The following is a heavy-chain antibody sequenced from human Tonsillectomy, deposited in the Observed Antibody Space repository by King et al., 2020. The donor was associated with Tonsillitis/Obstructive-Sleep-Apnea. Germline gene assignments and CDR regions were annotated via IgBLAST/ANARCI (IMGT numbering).Heavy chain of an antibody. V-gene: IGHV4-31*03. CDR1: GGSISSGGYY. CDR2: IYYSGST. J-gene: IGHJ4*02. CDR3: ARGGKYYYDSSRYTFDY. D-gene: IGHD3-22*01. Sequence: VHLQESGPGLVKPSQTLSLTCTVSGGSISSGGYYWSWIRQHPGKGLEWIGYIYYSGSTYYNPSLKSRVTISVDTSKNQFSLKLSSVTAADTAVYYCARGGKYYYDSSRYTFDYCGQGTLVTVSS.